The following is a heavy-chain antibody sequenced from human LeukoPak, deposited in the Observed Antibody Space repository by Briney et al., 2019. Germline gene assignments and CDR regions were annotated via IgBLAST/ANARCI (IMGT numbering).Heavy chain of an antibody. J-gene: IGHJ4*02. Sequence: ETLSLTCAVSGGSISSSNWWSWVRQPPGKGLEWVSSISSSSSYIYYADSVKGRFTISRDNAKNSLYLQMNSLRAEDTAVYYCARGSESCGGDCYDYWGQGTLVTVSS. CDR3: ARGSESCGGDCYDY. V-gene: IGHV3-21*01. D-gene: IGHD2-21*02. CDR2: ISSSSSYI. CDR1: GGSISSSN.